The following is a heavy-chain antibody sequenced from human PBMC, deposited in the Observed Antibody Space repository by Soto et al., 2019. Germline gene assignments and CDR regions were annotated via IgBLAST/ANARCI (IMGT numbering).Heavy chain of an antibody. CDR3: ARVRVIRGVIPSHFGL. J-gene: IGHJ4*02. V-gene: IGHV3-23*01. D-gene: IGHD3-10*01. Sequence: EVQLLESGGGMVEPRGSLKLSCAASGFSFGTYVMNWVRQAPGKGLEWVSGISGSGGRVYSADSVKGRFTISRDNSRNTLYLQMNSLRAEDTAIYYCARVRVIRGVIPSHFGLWGQGTQVTVSS. CDR2: ISGSGGRV. CDR1: GFSFGTYV.